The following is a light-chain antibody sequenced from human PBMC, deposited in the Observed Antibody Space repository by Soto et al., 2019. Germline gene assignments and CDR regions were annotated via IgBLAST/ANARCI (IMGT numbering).Light chain of an antibody. Sequence: QLVLTQPPSVSGAPGQRVTISCTGISSNIGAGYDVHWYQQLPGTAPKLLIYGNNNRPSGVPGRFSGSKSGTSASLAITGLQAEDEAEYYCQSYDSSLSGYVFGTGTKVTVL. CDR2: GNN. CDR1: SSNIGAGYD. J-gene: IGLJ1*01. V-gene: IGLV1-40*01. CDR3: QSYDSSLSGYV.